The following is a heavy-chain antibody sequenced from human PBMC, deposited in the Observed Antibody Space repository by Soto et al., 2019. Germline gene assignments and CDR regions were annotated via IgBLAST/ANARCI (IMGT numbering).Heavy chain of an antibody. D-gene: IGHD2-2*01. V-gene: IGHV4-39*01. CDR1: GCSISSSNYY. J-gene: IGHJ5*02. Sequence: SETLSLTCTVSGCSISSSNYYWGWIRQPPGKGLEWIGSIYYSGGTYYNPSLKSRVTISVDTSKNQFSLKLSSVTAADTAVYYCARGRIVLVPAAMRGNWFDPWGQGSLVTAPQ. CDR3: ARGRIVLVPAAMRGNWFDP. CDR2: IYYSGGT.